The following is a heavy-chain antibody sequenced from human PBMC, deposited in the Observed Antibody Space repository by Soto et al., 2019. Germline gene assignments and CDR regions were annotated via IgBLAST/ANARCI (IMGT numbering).Heavy chain of an antibody. CDR3: SALSYNSGWHY. J-gene: IGHJ4*02. Sequence: EVQLEESGGGLVQPGGSLKLSCAASGFTFSNSAVHWVRQASGKGLEWVGRVRSKGNNYATAYTESVKGRFTISRDDSKNTAYLHMNSLKTEDTAVYYCSALSYNSGWHYWGQGTLVTVSS. D-gene: IGHD6-19*01. CDR1: GFTFSNSA. CDR2: VRSKGNNYAT. V-gene: IGHV3-73*01.